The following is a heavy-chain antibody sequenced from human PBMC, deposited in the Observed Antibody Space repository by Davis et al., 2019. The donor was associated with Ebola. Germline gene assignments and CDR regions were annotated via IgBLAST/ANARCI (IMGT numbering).Heavy chain of an antibody. J-gene: IGHJ6*02. Sequence: GESLKISCAAPGFTFSSYEMHWVRQAPGKGLEWVSYISSSSSYIYYADSVKGRFTISRDNAKNSLYLQMNSLRAEDTAVYYCARLRGCSGGSCYSVPYGMDVWGQGTTVTVSS. D-gene: IGHD2-15*01. CDR3: ARLRGCSGGSCYSVPYGMDV. V-gene: IGHV3-21*05. CDR2: ISSSSSYI. CDR1: GFTFSSYE.